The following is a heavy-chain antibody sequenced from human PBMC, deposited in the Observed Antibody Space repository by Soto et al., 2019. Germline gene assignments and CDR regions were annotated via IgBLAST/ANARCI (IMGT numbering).Heavy chain of an antibody. Sequence: GGSLRLSCAASGFTFSSYWMSWVRQAPGKGLEWVANIKQDGSEKYYVDSVKGRFTISRDNAKNSLYLQMNSLRAEDTAVYYCARDSVYCSSTSCPNDAFDIWGQGTMVTVSS. D-gene: IGHD2-2*01. J-gene: IGHJ3*02. CDR2: IKQDGSEK. V-gene: IGHV3-7*01. CDR1: GFTFSSYW. CDR3: ARDSVYCSSTSCPNDAFDI.